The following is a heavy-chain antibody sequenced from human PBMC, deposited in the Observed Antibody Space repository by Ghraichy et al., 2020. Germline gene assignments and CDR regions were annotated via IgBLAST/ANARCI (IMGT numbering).Heavy chain of an antibody. CDR3: ARELGSYYYDSSGYLDY. Sequence: SETLSLTCTVSGGSISSGGYYWSWIRQHPGKGLEWIGYIYYSGSTYYNPSLKSRVTISVDTSKNQFSLKLSSVTAADTAVYYCARELGSYYYDSSGYLDYWGQGTLVTVSS. J-gene: IGHJ4*02. CDR1: GGSISSGGYY. D-gene: IGHD3-22*01. CDR2: IYYSGST. V-gene: IGHV4-31*03.